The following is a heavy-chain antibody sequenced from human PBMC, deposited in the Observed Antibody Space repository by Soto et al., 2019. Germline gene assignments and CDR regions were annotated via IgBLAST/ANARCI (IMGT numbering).Heavy chain of an antibody. CDR2: ITGTSANT. V-gene: IGHV3-23*01. CDR1: RFTFSNFA. D-gene: IGHD3-9*01. CDR3: ANGGATYGLLTHDY. Sequence: EVQLLESGGGLVQPGGSLRLSCAASRFTFSNFAMSWVRQAPGKGLEWVSTITGTSANTYYTDSVKGRFAISRDNSQNTLYQQMNSLTTEDTAVYYCANGGATYGLLTHDYWGQGTLVTVSS. J-gene: IGHJ4*02.